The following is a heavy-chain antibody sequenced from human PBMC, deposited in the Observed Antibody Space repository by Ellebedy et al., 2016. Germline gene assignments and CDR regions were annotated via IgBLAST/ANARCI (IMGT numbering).Heavy chain of an antibody. CDR2: MNPNSGNT. CDR1: GYTFTSYD. Sequence: ASVKVSXKASGYTFTSYDINWVRQATGQGLEWMGWMNPNSGNTGYAQKFQGRVTMTRNTSISTAYMELSSLRSEDTAVYYCARQLGYCSSTSCYRYYYYYYMDVWGKGTTVTVSS. V-gene: IGHV1-8*01. D-gene: IGHD2-2*02. CDR3: ARQLGYCSSTSCYRYYYYYYMDV. J-gene: IGHJ6*03.